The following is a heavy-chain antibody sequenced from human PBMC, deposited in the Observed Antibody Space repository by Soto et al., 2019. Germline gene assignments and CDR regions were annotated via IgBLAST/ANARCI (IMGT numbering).Heavy chain of an antibody. D-gene: IGHD3-16*01. J-gene: IGHJ6*02. CDR1: GFTFSSYS. CDR2: ISSSSSTI. CDR3: ARWGSLGDYYYGMDV. Sequence: EVQLVESGGGLVQPGGSLRLSCAASGFTFSSYSMNWVRQAPGKGLEWVSYISSSSSTIYYADSVKGRFTTSRDNAKNSLYLQMNSLRDEDTAVYYCARWGSLGDYYYGMDVWGQGTTVTVSS. V-gene: IGHV3-48*02.